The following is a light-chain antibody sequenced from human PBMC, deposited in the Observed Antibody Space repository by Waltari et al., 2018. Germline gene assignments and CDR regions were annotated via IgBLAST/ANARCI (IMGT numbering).Light chain of an antibody. CDR3: QQANSLPVT. CDR1: QGISTW. V-gene: IGKV1-12*01. CDR2: AAS. J-gene: IGKJ4*01. Sequence: DIQMPQSPSSVSASVGDSVTITCRASQGISTWLAWFQQKPGKAPKLLIYAASSLQSGVPSRFSGSGSGTDFTLTINSLQPDDFATYYCQQANSLPVTFGGGTKVEIK.